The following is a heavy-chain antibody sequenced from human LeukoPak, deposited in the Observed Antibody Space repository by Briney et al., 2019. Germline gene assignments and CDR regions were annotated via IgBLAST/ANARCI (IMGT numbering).Heavy chain of an antibody. CDR3: AKDGASRGDYHWFDS. CDR1: GFSFRSYA. CDR2: IDDSGANT. V-gene: IGHV3-23*01. D-gene: IGHD4-17*01. Sequence: GGSLRLSCEASGFSFRSYAMTWVRQAPGKGLEWVSTIDDSGANTYHADSVKGRFTISRDNFRDALHLQMNSLRVEDTAVYYCAKDGASRGDYHWFDSWGQGTPVTVSS. J-gene: IGHJ5*01.